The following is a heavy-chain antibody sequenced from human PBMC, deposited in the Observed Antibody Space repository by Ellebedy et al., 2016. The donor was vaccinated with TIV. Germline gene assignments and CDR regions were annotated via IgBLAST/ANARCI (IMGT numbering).Heavy chain of an antibody. J-gene: IGHJ5*02. CDR3: AREGFGAWFDT. CDR2: IRGKGYGGTT. D-gene: IGHD3-3*01. V-gene: IGHV3-72*01. Sequence: GESLKISCAASGFRFSDHYIDWVRQAPGKGLEWVGFIRGKGYGGTTEYAASVKDRFTISRDDSENVVYLEMKSLTTEDTAVYFCAREGFGAWFDTWGQGSLVTVSS. CDR1: GFRFSDHY.